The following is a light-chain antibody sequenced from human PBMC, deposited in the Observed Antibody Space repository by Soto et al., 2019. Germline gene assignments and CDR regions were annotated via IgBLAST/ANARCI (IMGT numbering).Light chain of an antibody. Sequence: IVMTQSPDTLSVSPGERATLSCRASQTIYNNVAWYQKRPGQAPRLLIYHTSSRATGIPARFSGSGSGTEFTLTISSLQSEDFAIYYCQQYNNWPAITFGQGTRLEIK. CDR2: HTS. CDR1: QTIYNN. V-gene: IGKV3-15*01. CDR3: QQYNNWPAIT. J-gene: IGKJ5*01.